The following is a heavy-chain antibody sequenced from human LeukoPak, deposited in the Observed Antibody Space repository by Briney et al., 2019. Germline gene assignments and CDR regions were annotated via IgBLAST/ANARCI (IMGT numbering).Heavy chain of an antibody. CDR3: ARDGGRIDYGDYEILYYFDY. J-gene: IGHJ4*02. D-gene: IGHD4-17*01. CDR1: GYTFTNYD. Sequence: VASVNVSCKASGYTFTNYDINWVRQAAGQGLEWLGWMNPNNGNAGYAQKFQGRVTMTRSTSISTAYMELNSLRAEDMAVYYCARDGGRIDYGDYEILYYFDYWGQGTLVTVSS. V-gene: IGHV1-8*01. CDR2: MNPNNGNA.